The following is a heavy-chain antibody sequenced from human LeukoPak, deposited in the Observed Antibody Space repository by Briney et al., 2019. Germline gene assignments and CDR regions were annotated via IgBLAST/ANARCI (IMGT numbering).Heavy chain of an antibody. CDR3: ATSSLDPNGYYNYFDY. V-gene: IGHV4-59*01. D-gene: IGHD3-22*01. J-gene: IGHJ4*02. Sequence: SETLSLTCTVSGGSISRYFCSWIRQSPGKGLEWIGYIYHSGSPTYNPSTKYNPSLQSRLTFSVDTSKNQFSLRMHSVTAADTAVYYCATSSLDPNGYYNYFDYWGQGTLVTASS. CDR2: IYHSGSPTYNPST. CDR1: GGSISRYF.